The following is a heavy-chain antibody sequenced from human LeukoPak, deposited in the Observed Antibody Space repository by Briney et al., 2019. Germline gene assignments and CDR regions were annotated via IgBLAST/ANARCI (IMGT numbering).Heavy chain of an antibody. CDR2: IKQAGSEK. D-gene: IGHD3-10*01. CDR1: GFMFSSYW. J-gene: IGHJ4*02. CDR3: AREDPPSMVRGVVNFDY. V-gene: IGHV3-7*01. Sequence: PGGSLRLSCAASGFMFSSYWMTWVRQAPGKGLEWVANIKQAGSEKSYVDSVKGRLTISRDNAKNPLYLQINSLRAEDTAVYYCAREDPPSMVRGVVNFDYWGQGTLVTVSS.